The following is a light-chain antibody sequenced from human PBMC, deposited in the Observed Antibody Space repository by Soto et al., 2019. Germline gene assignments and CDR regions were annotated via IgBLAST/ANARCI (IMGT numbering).Light chain of an antibody. J-gene: IGLJ1*01. CDR1: SSDVGGYNY. CDR2: DVS. V-gene: IGLV2-14*01. Sequence: SALPQPASLTGSPGQSITISYTGTSSDVGGYNYVSWYQQHPGKAPKLMIYDVSNRPSGVSNRFSGSKSGNTASLTISGLQAEDEADYYCSSYTSSSPYVFGTGTKVTVL. CDR3: SSYTSSSPYV.